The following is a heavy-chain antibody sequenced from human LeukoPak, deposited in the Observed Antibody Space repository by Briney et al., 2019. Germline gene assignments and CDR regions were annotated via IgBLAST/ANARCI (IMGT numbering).Heavy chain of an antibody. CDR2: ISAYNGNT. Sequence: VXSVKVSFKASGYTFTSYGISWVRQAPGQGLEWMGWISAYNGNTNYAQKLQGRVTMTTDTSTSTAYMELRSLRSDDTAVYYCASPRVPYSSSSQLDYWGQGTLVTVSS. D-gene: IGHD6-13*01. V-gene: IGHV1-18*01. CDR1: GYTFTSYG. J-gene: IGHJ4*02. CDR3: ASPRVPYSSSSQLDY.